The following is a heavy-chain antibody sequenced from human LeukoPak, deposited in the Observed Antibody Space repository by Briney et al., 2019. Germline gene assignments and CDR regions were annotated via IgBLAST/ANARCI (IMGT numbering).Heavy chain of an antibody. D-gene: IGHD5-18*01. V-gene: IGHV1-24*01. CDR1: GYTLTELS. J-gene: IGHJ3*02. CDR2: FDPEDGET. Sequence: GASVKVSCKVSGYTLTELSMHWVRQAPGKGLEWMGGFDPEDGETIYAQKFQGRVTMTEDTSTDTAYMELSSLRSEDTAVYYCATFLTAMVNFDIWGQGTMVTVSS. CDR3: ATFLTAMVNFDI.